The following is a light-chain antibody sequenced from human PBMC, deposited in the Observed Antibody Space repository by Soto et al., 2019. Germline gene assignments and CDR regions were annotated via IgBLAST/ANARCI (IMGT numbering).Light chain of an antibody. V-gene: IGKV4-1*01. CDR1: QSVLYSSNNKNY. CDR2: WAS. CDR3: QQYYSTPLT. J-gene: IGKJ4*01. Sequence: DLVMTQSPDSLAVSLDERATINCMASQSVLYSSNNKNYLAWYQQKPGQPPKMLIYWASTRESGVPDRFSGSGSGTDFTLTISSLQAEDVAVYYCQQYYSTPLTFGGGTKVDIK.